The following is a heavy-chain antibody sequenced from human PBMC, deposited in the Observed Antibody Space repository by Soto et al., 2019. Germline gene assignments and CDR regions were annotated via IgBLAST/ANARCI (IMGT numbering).Heavy chain of an antibody. D-gene: IGHD4-4*01. J-gene: IGHJ6*02. V-gene: IGHV1-2*02. CDR3: AKELQRGMDV. CDR2: VHPNSGGT. Sequence: QVHLVQSGAEVKQPGASVKVSCKASGYTFSVYHMHWVRQAPGQGLEWMGWVHPNSGGTNYAQSFEGRVTMPRDTSINTAYMGRSRLTSDDTAVYYCAKELQRGMDVWGQGTTVTVSS. CDR1: GYTFSVYH.